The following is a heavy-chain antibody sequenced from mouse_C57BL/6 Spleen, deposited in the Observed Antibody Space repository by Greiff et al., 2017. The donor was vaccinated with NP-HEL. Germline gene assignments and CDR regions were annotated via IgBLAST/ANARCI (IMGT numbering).Heavy chain of an antibody. J-gene: IGHJ2*01. D-gene: IGHD2-4*01. Sequence: QVQLQQPGAELVKPGASVKLSCQASGYTFTSYWMHWVKQRPGQGLEWIGMIHPNCGSTNYNEKFKGKATLTVDQSSSTAYMQLNSLTSEDSAVYYCARGYDYDWYFDYWGQGTTLTVSS. CDR2: IHPNCGST. CDR3: ARGYDYDWYFDY. CDR1: GYTFTSYW. V-gene: IGHV1-64*01.